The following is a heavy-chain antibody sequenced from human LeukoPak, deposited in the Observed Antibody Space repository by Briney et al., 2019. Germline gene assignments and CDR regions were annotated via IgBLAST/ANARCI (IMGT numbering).Heavy chain of an antibody. V-gene: IGHV1-69*05. CDR3: ARGYVVGATTGWFDP. J-gene: IGHJ5*02. CDR2: IIPIFGTA. CDR1: GGTFSSYA. Sequence: SAKVSCKASGGTFSSYAISWVRQAPGQGLGWMGGIIPIFGTANYAQKFQGRVTITTDESTSTAYMELSSLRSEDTAVYYCARGYVVGATTGWFDPWGQGTLVTVSS. D-gene: IGHD1-26*01.